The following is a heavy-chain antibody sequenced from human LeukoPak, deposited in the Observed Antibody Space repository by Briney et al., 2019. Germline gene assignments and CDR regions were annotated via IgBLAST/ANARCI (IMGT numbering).Heavy chain of an antibody. D-gene: IGHD2-21*01. V-gene: IGHV4-34*01. CDR3: ARGKTPVVIDY. CDR1: GGSFSGYY. J-gene: IGHJ4*02. Sequence: SETLSLTCAVYGGSFSGYYWSRIRQPPGKGLEWIGEINHSGSTDYNPSLKSRVTISVDTSKNQFSLKLSSVTAADTAVYYCARGKTPVVIDYWGQGTLVTVSS. CDR2: INHSGST.